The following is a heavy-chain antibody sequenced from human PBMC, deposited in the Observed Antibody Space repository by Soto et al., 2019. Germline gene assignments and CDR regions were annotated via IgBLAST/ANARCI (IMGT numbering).Heavy chain of an antibody. D-gene: IGHD3-22*01. CDR2: IYPGDSDT. CDR1: GYRFTSYY. J-gene: IGHJ6*02. CDR3: ARGHYPYYEDSSVSNNSNYYGRDG. V-gene: IGHV5-51*01. Sequence: LGGARKPSCKGSGYRFTSYYIGCVRPIPGKGLEWLGIIYPGDSDTRYSPSFQGQVTISADKSISTAYLQWSSLKASDTAMYYCARGHYPYYEDSSVSNNSNYYGRDGWGQGTTFTFSS.